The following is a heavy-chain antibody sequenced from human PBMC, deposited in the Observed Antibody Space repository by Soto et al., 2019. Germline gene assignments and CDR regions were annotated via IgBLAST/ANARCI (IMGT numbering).Heavy chain of an antibody. Sequence: EVQLVQSGAEVKKPGESLKISCKGSGYSFTSYWIGWVRQMPGKGLEWMGIIYPGDSDTRYSPSFQGQVTISADKSISTAYLQWSSLKASDTAMYYCARQGVYCSSTSCYSAYNWFDPWGQGTLVTVSS. D-gene: IGHD2-2*02. CDR2: IYPGDSDT. J-gene: IGHJ5*02. V-gene: IGHV5-51*01. CDR1: GYSFTSYW. CDR3: ARQGVYCSSTSCYSAYNWFDP.